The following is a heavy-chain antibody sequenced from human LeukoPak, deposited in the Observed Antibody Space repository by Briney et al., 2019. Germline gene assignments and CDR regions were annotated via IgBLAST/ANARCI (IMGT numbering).Heavy chain of an antibody. CDR1: GYTFTSYG. V-gene: IGHV1-18*04. J-gene: IGHJ4*02. CDR2: ISAYNGNT. D-gene: IGHD3-9*01. CDR3: ARDIHALRYFDWLSPFDY. Sequence: ASVKVSCKASGYTFTSYGISWVRQAPGQGLERMGWISAYNGNTNYAQKLQGRVTMTTDTSTSTAYMELRSLRSDDTAVYYCARDIHALRYFDWLSPFDYWGQGTLVTVSS.